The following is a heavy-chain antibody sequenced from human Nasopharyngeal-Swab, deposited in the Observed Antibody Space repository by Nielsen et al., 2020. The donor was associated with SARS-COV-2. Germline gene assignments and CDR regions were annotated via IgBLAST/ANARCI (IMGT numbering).Heavy chain of an antibody. J-gene: IGHJ4*02. CDR1: GYSLTSHG. V-gene: IGHV1-18*01. CDR3: ARPRFGESTLDF. CDR2: ISGYNGNT. D-gene: IGHD3-10*01. Sequence: ASVKVSCKASGYSLTSHGISWVRQAPGQGLEWVGWISGYNGNTNYAQKLQGRVTMTIDTSTGTGYMELRSLTSDDTAIYYCARPRFGESTLDFWGQGTLVTVSS.